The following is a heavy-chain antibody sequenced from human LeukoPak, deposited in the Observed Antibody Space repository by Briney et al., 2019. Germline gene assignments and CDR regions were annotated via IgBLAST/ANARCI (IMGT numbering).Heavy chain of an antibody. CDR1: GFTFSSYG. Sequence: GGSLRLSCAASGFTFSSYGMHWVRQAPGKGLEWVAFMRYDGSNKYYAGSVKGRFTISSDNSKNTLYLQMNSLRAEDTAVYYCAKDLFQRAVGWFDPWGQGTLVTVSS. CDR2: MRYDGSNK. D-gene: IGHD1-1*01. CDR3: AKDLFQRAVGWFDP. V-gene: IGHV3-30*02. J-gene: IGHJ5*02.